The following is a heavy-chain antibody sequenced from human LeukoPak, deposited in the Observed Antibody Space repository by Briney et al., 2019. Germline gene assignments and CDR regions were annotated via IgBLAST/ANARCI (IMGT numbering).Heavy chain of an antibody. D-gene: IGHD1-26*01. CDR3: AREVGATRGHFDY. CDR2: ICYSGST. Sequence: SETLCLTCTVSGGSISSNSYFWGWIRQPPGQELEWIGTICYSGSTYHNPSLRSRVTISVDTSKNQFSLKLSSVTAADTAMYYCAREVGATRGHFDYWGQGTLVTVSS. CDR1: GGSISSNSYF. V-gene: IGHV4-39*07. J-gene: IGHJ4*02.